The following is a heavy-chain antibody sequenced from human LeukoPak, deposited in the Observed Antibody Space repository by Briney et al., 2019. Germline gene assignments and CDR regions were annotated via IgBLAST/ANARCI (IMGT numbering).Heavy chain of an antibody. D-gene: IGHD2-2*03. CDR2: ISGSGGST. V-gene: IGHV3-23*01. J-gene: IGHJ4*02. CDR1: GFTFSSYA. Sequence: GGSLRLSCAASGFTFSSYAMSWVRQAPGKGLEWVSAISGSGGSTYYADSVKGRFTISRDNSKNTLYLQMNSLRAEGTAVYYCAKDLDIVVVPAFDYWGQGTLVTVSS. CDR3: AKDLDIVVVPAFDY.